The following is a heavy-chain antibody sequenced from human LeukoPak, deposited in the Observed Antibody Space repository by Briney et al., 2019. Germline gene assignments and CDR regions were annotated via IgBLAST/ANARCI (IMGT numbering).Heavy chain of an antibody. J-gene: IGHJ4*02. D-gene: IGHD3-10*01. CDR3: ARALWFGETFPAY. Sequence: SVKVSCKASGGTFSSYAISWVRQAPGQGLEWMGGIIPIFGTANYAQKFQGRVTMTTDTSTSTAYMELRSLRSDDTAVYYCARALWFGETFPAYWGQGTLVTVSS. V-gene: IGHV1-69*05. CDR2: IIPIFGTA. CDR1: GGTFSSYA.